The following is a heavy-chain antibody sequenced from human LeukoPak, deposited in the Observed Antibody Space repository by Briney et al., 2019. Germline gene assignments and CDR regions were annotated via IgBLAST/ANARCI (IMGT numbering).Heavy chain of an antibody. CDR1: GYSISSGYY. J-gene: IGHJ4*02. CDR3: ARASETAMITL. Sequence: PSETLSLTCTVSGYSISSGYYWGWIRQPPGKGLEWIGSIYHSGSTYYNPSLKSRVTMLLDTSKNHISLKLTSVTAADTAIYFCARASETAMITLWGQGTLVTVSS. CDR2: IYHSGST. D-gene: IGHD5-18*01. V-gene: IGHV4-38-2*02.